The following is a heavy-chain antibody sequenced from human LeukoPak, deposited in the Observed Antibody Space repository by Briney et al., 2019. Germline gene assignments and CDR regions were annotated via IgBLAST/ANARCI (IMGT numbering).Heavy chain of an antibody. CDR2: ISGGGGNT. CDR1: GFTFSTYS. Sequence: GGSLRLSCAASGFTFSTYSMNWVRQAPGKGLEWVSAISGGGGNTYYADSVKGRFTISRDNSKNTLYLQMNSLRAEDTAVYYCGKNRYSGSLSPFDIWGQGTMVTVSS. D-gene: IGHD1-26*01. J-gene: IGHJ3*02. CDR3: GKNRYSGSLSPFDI. V-gene: IGHV3-23*01.